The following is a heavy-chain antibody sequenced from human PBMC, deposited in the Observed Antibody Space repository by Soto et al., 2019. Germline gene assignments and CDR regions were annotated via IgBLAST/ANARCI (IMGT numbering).Heavy chain of an antibody. CDR2: IYYSGST. CDR3: ARDGYHHEAFDI. Sequence: SEPLCLTCTVSGGSISSGDYYWSWIRQPPGKGLEWIGYIYYSGSTYYNPSLKSRVTISVDTSKNQFSLKLSSVTAADTAVYYCARDGYHHEAFDIWGQGTMVTVSS. V-gene: IGHV4-30-4*01. J-gene: IGHJ3*02. D-gene: IGHD5-12*01. CDR1: GGSISSGDYY.